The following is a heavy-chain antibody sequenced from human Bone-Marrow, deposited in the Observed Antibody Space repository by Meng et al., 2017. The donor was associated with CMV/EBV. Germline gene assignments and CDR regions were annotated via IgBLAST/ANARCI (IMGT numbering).Heavy chain of an antibody. CDR1: GFTFSSYA. D-gene: IGHD2/OR15-2a*01. V-gene: IGHV3-23*03. Sequence: RGSMRLSCAASGFTFSSYAMSWVRQAPGKGLEWVSVIYSGGSSTYYADSVKGRFTISRDNSKNTLYLQMNSLRAEDTAVYYCAKVASYAHAFDIWGQGTMVTVSS. CDR3: AKVASYAHAFDI. J-gene: IGHJ3*02. CDR2: IYSGGSST.